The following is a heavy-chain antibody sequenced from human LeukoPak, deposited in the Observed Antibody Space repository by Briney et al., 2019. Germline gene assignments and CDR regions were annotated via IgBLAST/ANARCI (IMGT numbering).Heavy chain of an antibody. CDR2: IYYSGFT. CDR3: ARVRGSDSSGYYYFQYYYYYMDV. V-gene: IGHV4-59*01. Sequence: SETLSLTCTVSGGSISSYYWSWIRQPPGKGLEWIGYIYYSGFTNYNPSLKSRVTISVDTSKNQFSLKLSSVTAADTAVYYCARVRGSDSSGYYYFQYYYYYMDVWGKGTTVTVSS. CDR1: GGSISSYY. D-gene: IGHD3-22*01. J-gene: IGHJ6*03.